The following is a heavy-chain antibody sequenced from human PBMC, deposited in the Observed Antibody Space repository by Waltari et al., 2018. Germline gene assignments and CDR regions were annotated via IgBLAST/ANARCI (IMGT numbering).Heavy chain of an antibody. J-gene: IGHJ4*02. Sequence: EVQLVESGGGLVQTGGSLRLSCAASGFTFSSYWMSWVRQAPGKGLEWVANRNHDGSCKFFLGSVKGRFTISRDNAKNSVYLQMNSLTGEDTAVYYCATSLDAAGNDWGQGTLVTVSS. D-gene: IGHD5-18*01. CDR3: ATSLDAAGND. CDR2: RNHDGSCK. CDR1: GFTFSSYW. V-gene: IGHV3-7*01.